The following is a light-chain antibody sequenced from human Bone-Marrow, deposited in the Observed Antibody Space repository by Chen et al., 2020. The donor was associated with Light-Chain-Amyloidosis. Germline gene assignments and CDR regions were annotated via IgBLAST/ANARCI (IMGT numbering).Light chain of an antibody. Sequence: QSALTQPASVSGSPGQSITISCTGTSSDVGGDNHVSWYQEYPDKAPKLMIYEVTNRPTWVPDRFSGSKSDDAASLTISSLQPEDDADYFCISYTTTNTIVFRSGTRVSVL. J-gene: IGLJ1*01. V-gene: IGLV2-14*01. CDR3: ISYTTTNTIV. CDR1: SSDVGGDNH. CDR2: EVT.